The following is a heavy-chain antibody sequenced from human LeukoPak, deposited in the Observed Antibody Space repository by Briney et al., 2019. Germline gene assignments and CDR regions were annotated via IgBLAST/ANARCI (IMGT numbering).Heavy chain of an antibody. V-gene: IGHV4-39*01. CDR1: GGSITSTNSY. Sequence: NPSETLSLTCTVSGGSITSTNSYWGWIRLPPGQGLEWVGTISYSGSTYYNPSLKSRVTISVETSTGHFSLKLSSVTAADTAVYFCARQGYSSGWTGHFDYWGQGTLVTVSS. D-gene: IGHD6-19*01. CDR3: ARQGYSSGWTGHFDY. J-gene: IGHJ4*02. CDR2: ISYSGST.